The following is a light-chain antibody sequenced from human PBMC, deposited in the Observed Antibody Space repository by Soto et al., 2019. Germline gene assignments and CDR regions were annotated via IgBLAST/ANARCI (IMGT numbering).Light chain of an antibody. CDR3: QQYGSSPT. V-gene: IGKV3-20*01. CDR2: GAS. Sequence: EIVLTQSPGTLSLSPGERATLSCRASQSVSSSYLAWYQQKPGQAPRLLIYGASSRATGIPDRFSGSGSGTDFTLTISGLEPEDFAVYYCQQYGSSPTFGQGTRLET. J-gene: IGKJ5*01. CDR1: QSVSSSY.